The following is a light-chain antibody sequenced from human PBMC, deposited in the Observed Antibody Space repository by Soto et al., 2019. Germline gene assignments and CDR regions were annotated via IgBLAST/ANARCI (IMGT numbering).Light chain of an antibody. CDR2: AAS. CDR1: QSINTY. CDR3: QQSYSTPRT. V-gene: IGKV1-39*01. Sequence: DIQMTQSPSSLSASVRDRVTITCRASQSINTYLNWYQQKVGKATKLLIYAASSLQRGVPSRFSGSGSGTDFTLTISSLQPEDFATYYCQQSYSTPRTFGQGTKLEIK. J-gene: IGKJ2*02.